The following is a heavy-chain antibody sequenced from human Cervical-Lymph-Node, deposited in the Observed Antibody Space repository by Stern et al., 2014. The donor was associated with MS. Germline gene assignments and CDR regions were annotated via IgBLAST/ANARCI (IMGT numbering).Heavy chain of an antibody. CDR3: ARVHDTYGFGMDV. V-gene: IGHV1-69*01. Sequence: QMQLVQSGAEVKKPWSSVKVSCKASGYTFNTYAISWVRQAPGQGLEWMGGVIPILGTANYAQNFQGRVTITADESTRTAYMELSSLRSEDTAVYYCARVHDTYGFGMDVWGQGTTVTVSS. CDR1: GYTFNTYA. D-gene: IGHD4-17*01. J-gene: IGHJ6*02. CDR2: VIPILGTA.